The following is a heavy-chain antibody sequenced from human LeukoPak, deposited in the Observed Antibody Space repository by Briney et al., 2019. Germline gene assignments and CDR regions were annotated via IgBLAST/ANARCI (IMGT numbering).Heavy chain of an antibody. J-gene: IGHJ4*02. CDR2: IYYSGST. V-gene: IGHV4-39*01. D-gene: IGHD3-22*01. CDR3: ASQRPTHYYYDSSGVYYFDY. CDR1: GGSISSSSYY. Sequence: SETLSLTCTVSGGSISSSSYYWGWIRQPPGKGLEWIGSIYYSGSTYYNPSLKSRVTMSVDTSKNQFSLKLSSVTAADTAVYYCASQRPTHYYYDSSGVYYFDYWGQGTLVTVSS.